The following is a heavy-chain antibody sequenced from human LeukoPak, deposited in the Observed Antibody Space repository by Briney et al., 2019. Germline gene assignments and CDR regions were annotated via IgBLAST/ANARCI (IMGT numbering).Heavy chain of an antibody. CDR3: ASPSPMVRGVIIGPNAFDI. CDR1: GGSISSYY. CDR2: INHSGST. D-gene: IGHD3-10*01. V-gene: IGHV4-34*01. J-gene: IGHJ3*02. Sequence: ETLSLTCTVSGGSISSYYWGWIRQPPGKGLEWIGEINHSGSTNYNPSLKSRVTISVDTSKNQFSLKLSSVTAADTAVYYCASPSPMVRGVIIGPNAFDIWGQGTMVTVSS.